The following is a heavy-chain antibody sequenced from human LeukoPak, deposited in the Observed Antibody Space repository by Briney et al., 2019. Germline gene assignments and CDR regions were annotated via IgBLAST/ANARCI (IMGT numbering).Heavy chain of an antibody. D-gene: IGHD3-9*01. J-gene: IGHJ6*02. CDR2: TSYDGGDK. CDR1: GFTFSSYA. V-gene: IGHV3-30*03. CDR3: ARGGFFDILTGYYQTQYYYPMDV. Sequence: PGGSLRLSCAASGFTFSSYAMSWVRQAPGKGLEWVAVTSYDGGDKYYADSVKGRFTISRDNSKNTVSLEMNSLRAEDTAVYYCARGGFFDILTGYYQTQYYYPMDVWGRGTTVTVSS.